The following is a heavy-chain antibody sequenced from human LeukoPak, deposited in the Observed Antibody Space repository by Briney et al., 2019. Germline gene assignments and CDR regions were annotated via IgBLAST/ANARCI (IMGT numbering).Heavy chain of an antibody. D-gene: IGHD2-2*01. CDR3: ARDGAGYCSSTSCRAGVDY. CDR1: SGSIRNSNYF. J-gene: IGHJ4*02. V-gene: IGHV4-39*07. CDR2: IFYSGST. Sequence: TSETLSLTCSVSSGSIRNSNYFWGWIRQPPGKGLEWIGSIFYSGSTNYNPSLKSRVTISVDTSKNQFSLKLSSVTAADTAVYFCARDGAGYCSSTSCRAGVDYWGQGTLVTVSS.